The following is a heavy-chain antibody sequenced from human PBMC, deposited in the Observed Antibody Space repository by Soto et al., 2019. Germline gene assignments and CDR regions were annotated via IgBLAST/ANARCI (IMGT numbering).Heavy chain of an antibody. CDR3: ARRGVSSYYSNY. D-gene: IGHD2-15*01. V-gene: IGHV4-39*01. CDR1: GGSISDSSYF. Sequence: SETLSLTCTVSGGSISDSSYFWDWIRQPPGKGLEWIGNIYYSGSTYYNLSLKSRVTISVDTSKNQFSLKLSSVTAADTAVYDCARRGVSSYYSNYWGLGTLVTVSS. CDR2: IYYSGST. J-gene: IGHJ4*02.